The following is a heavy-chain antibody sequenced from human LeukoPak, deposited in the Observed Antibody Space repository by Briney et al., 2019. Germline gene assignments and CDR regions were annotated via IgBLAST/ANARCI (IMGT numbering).Heavy chain of an antibody. D-gene: IGHD1-1*01. CDR2: IYYDGSNI. J-gene: IGHJ4*02. Sequence: GGSLRLSCAASEFTFTTYGMHWVRQAPGKGLEWVASIYYDGSNIYYADYVKGRFTISRDISKNTLYLQMDSLRAEDTAIYYCARDWKTNSFDYWGQGTLVTVSS. CDR3: ARDWKTNSFDY. CDR1: EFTFTTYG. V-gene: IGHV3-33*01.